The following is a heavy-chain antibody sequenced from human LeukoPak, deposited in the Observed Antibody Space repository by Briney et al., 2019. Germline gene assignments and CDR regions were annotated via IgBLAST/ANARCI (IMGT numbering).Heavy chain of an antibody. J-gene: IGHJ4*02. V-gene: IGHV3-23*01. Sequence: GGSLRLSCAASGFTFSSFAMNWVRQAPGKGLEWVSHINRDRGTEYVDSVKGPFTISRDNSKNTLYLQMNSLRAEDTAVYYCAKEAGRGELLFESDYWGQGTLVTVSS. CDR2: INRDRGT. CDR3: AKEAGRGELLFESDY. CDR1: GFTFSSFA. D-gene: IGHD1-26*01.